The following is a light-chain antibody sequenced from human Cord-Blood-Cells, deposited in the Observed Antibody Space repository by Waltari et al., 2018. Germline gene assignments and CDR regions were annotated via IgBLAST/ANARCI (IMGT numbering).Light chain of an antibody. J-gene: IGKJ4*01. V-gene: IGKV3-11*01. Sequence: EIVLTQSPATLSLSPGERATLSCRASQSVSSYLAWYQQQAGQAPRLLIYDASNRATGIPARFSGSGSGTDFTLTISSLEPEDFAVYYCQQRSNWPTFGGGTKVEIK. CDR1: QSVSSY. CDR3: QQRSNWPT. CDR2: DAS.